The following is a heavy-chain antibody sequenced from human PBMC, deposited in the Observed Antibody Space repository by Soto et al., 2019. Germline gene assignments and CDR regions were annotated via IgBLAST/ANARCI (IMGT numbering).Heavy chain of an antibody. CDR3: ARSGAWQQLPTTYHGGYYYYYGMDV. Sequence: ASVKVSCKASGYTFTSYGISWVRQAPGQGLEWMGWISAYNGNTNYAQKLQGRVTMTTDTSTSTAYMELRSLGSDDTAVYYCARSGAWQQLPTTYHGGYYYYYGMDVWGQGTTVTVSS. J-gene: IGHJ6*02. CDR1: GYTFTSYG. V-gene: IGHV1-18*01. CDR2: ISAYNGNT. D-gene: IGHD6-13*01.